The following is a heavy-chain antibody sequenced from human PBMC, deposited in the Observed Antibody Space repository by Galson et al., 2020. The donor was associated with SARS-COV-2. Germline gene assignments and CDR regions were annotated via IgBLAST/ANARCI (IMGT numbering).Heavy chain of an antibody. CDR1: GFTYSNYA. D-gene: IGHD2-15*01. CDR2: ISGSTSST. J-gene: IGHJ6*02. V-gene: IGHV3-23*01. CDR3: VKGERGYYYYGMDV. Sequence: GGSLRLSCVASGFTYSNYAMSWVRQAPGKGLEWVSSISGSTSSTYYTDSVKGRFTISRDNSKNTLYLQMNSLRAEDTAVYYCVKGERGYYYYGMDVWGQGTTVTVSS.